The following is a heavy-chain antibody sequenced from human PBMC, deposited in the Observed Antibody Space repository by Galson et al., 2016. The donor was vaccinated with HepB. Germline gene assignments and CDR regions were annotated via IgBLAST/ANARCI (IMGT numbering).Heavy chain of an antibody. V-gene: IGHV3-30*18. CDR3: VKDTAMATYFDQ. CDR1: GFIFSNYG. CDR2: ISYGENNQ. Sequence: SLRLSCAASGFIFSNYGMHWVRQAPGKGLEWVAVISYGENNQYYADSVKGRFTISRDNSKNTVYLQLNSLRAEDTAVYYCVKDTAMATYFDQWGQGTLVTVSS. J-gene: IGHJ4*02. D-gene: IGHD5-18*01.